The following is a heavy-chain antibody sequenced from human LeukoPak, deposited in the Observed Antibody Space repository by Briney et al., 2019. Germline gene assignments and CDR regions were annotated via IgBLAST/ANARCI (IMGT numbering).Heavy chain of an antibody. Sequence: SVKVSCTASVYTFTSYDINWGRQATGQGVEGMGWMNPNSGKTGYAQKFQGRVTMTRNTSISTAYMELGSLRSEDTAVYYCARGLSGNYGSGSSWNNETGAFDIWGQGTMVTVSS. CDR2: MNPNSGKT. V-gene: IGHV1-8*01. CDR3: ARGLSGNYGSGSSWNNETGAFDI. J-gene: IGHJ3*02. CDR1: VYTFTSYD. D-gene: IGHD3-10*01.